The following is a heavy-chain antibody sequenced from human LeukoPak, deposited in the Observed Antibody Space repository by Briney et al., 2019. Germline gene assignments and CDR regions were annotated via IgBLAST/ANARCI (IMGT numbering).Heavy chain of an antibody. CDR1: GGSISSYY. J-gene: IGHJ3*02. Sequence: TSETLSLTCTVSGGSISSYYWSWIRQPPGKGLEWIGYIYYSGSTNYNPSLKGRVTISVDTSKNQFSLKLSSVTAADTAVYYCARDSISSSWYHRDAFDIWGQGTMVTVSS. V-gene: IGHV4-59*01. CDR2: IYYSGST. D-gene: IGHD6-13*01. CDR3: ARDSISSSWYHRDAFDI.